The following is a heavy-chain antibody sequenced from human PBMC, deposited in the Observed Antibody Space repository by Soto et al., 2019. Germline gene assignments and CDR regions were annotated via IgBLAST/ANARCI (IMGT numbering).Heavy chain of an antibody. CDR2: ISYDGSNK. D-gene: IGHD1-1*01. J-gene: IGHJ6*02. CDR1: GFTFSSYA. Sequence: QVQLVESGGGVVQPGRSLRLSCAASGFTFSSYAMHWVRQAPGKGLEWVAVISYDGSNKYYADSVKGRFTISRDNSKNTLYLQMNSLSAEDTAVYYCARGQLEGGYYYYYGMDVWGQGTTVTVSS. V-gene: IGHV3-30-3*01. CDR3: ARGQLEGGYYYYYGMDV.